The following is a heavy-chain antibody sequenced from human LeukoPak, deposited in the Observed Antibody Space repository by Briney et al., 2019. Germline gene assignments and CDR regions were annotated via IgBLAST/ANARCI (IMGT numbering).Heavy chain of an antibody. V-gene: IGHV5-10-1*01. CDR3: AAREIRETGNDY. J-gene: IGHJ4*02. D-gene: IGHD1-14*01. CDR2: IDPSVSYT. Sequence: GESLRISCKGSGYSFTSYWISWVRQMPGKVQEWMGRIDPSVSYTNYSPSFQGHVTISADKSTSNAYLQWSSLKASDTAMYYCAAREIRETGNDYWGQGTLVSVSS. CDR1: GYSFTSYW.